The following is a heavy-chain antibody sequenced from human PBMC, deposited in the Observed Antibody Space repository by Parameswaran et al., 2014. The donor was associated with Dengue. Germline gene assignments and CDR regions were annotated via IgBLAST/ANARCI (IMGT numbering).Heavy chain of an antibody. J-gene: IGHJ5*02. Sequence: VRQGSREGAGVDWEYLLYGATYYNPSLKSRVAISDDPSRSQFSLKLTSVTAADTALYYCVCSWNNWFDPWGQGILVTVSS. D-gene: IGHD3-3*01. CDR2: LLYGAT. CDR3: VCSWNNWFDP. V-gene: IGHV4-39*01.